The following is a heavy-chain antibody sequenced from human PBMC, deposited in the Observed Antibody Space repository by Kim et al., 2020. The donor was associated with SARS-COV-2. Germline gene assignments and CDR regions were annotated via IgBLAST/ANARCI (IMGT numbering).Heavy chain of an antibody. CDR3: ATGLGSGSYYSKFYYYGMDV. Sequence: SVKVSCKASGGTFSSYAISWVRQAPGQGLEWMGRIIPILGIANYAQKFQGRVTITADKSTSTAYMELSSLRSEDTAVYYCATGLGSGSYYSKFYYYGMDVWGQGTTVTVSS. V-gene: IGHV1-69*04. D-gene: IGHD3-10*02. J-gene: IGHJ6*02. CDR2: IIPILGIA. CDR1: GGTFSSYA.